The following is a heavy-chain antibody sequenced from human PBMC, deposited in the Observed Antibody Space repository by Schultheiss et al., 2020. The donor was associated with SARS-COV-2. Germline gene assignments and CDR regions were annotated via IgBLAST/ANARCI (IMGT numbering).Heavy chain of an antibody. CDR1: GFTFSSYG. Sequence: GGSLRLSCAASGFTFSSYGMHWVRQAPGKGLEWVSAISGSGGSTYYADSVKGRFTISRDNSKNTLYLQMNSLRAEDTAVYYCARDRDIVVVTATHFDYWGQGTLVTVSS. CDR2: ISGSGGST. J-gene: IGHJ4*02. V-gene: IGHV3-23*01. D-gene: IGHD2-21*02. CDR3: ARDRDIVVVTATHFDY.